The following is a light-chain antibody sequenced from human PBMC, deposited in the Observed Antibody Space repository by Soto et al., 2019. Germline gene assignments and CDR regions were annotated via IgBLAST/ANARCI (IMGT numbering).Light chain of an antibody. J-gene: IGLJ1*01. CDR2: EVT. CDR3: GTWDSSLSAYV. V-gene: IGLV2-8*01. CDR1: SSDVGYYDY. Sequence: SVLTQPPSASGFPGQSVTISCTGTSSDVGYYDYVSWYQQHPGKAPKLVIYEVTKRPSGVPDRVSASKSGNTASLTVSGLRAGDEADYYCGTWDSSLSAYVFGTGTKVTV.